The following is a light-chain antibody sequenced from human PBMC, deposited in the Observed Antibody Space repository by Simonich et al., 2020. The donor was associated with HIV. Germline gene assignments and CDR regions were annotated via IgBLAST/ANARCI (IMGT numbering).Light chain of an antibody. J-gene: IGLJ2*01. Sequence: QSVLTQPPSVSGAPGQRVTISCTGSSSNIGAGYDVQWYQQLPGTAPKLLIYGNSNRPSGGPCRFSGAKAGTSASLAITGLQAEDEADYYCQSYDSRLSVVFGGGTKLTVL. CDR1: SSNIGAGYD. V-gene: IGLV1-40*01. CDR2: GNS. CDR3: QSYDSRLSVV.